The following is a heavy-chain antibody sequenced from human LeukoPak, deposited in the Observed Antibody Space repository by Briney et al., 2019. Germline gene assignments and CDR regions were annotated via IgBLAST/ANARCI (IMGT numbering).Heavy chain of an antibody. V-gene: IGHV1-3*01. CDR3: ARDPWGVSYYDY. CDR2: INAGNGNT. J-gene: IGHJ4*02. Sequence: ASVKVSCKASGYTFTSYAMHWVRQAPGQRLEWTGWINAGNGNTKYSQKFQGRVTITRDTSASTAYMELSSLRSEDTAVYYCARDPWGVSYYDYWGQGTLVTVSS. CDR1: GYTFTSYA. D-gene: IGHD3-10*01.